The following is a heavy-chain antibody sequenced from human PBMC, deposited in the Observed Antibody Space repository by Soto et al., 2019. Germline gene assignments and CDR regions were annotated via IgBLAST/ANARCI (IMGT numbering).Heavy chain of an antibody. D-gene: IGHD6-13*01. CDR2: INPNSGGT. V-gene: IGHV1-2*04. CDR1: GYTFTGYY. Sequence: GASVKVSCKASGYTFTGYYMHWVRQAPGQGLEWMGWINPNSGGTNYAQKFQGWVTMTRDTSISTAYMELSRLRSDDTAVYYCARGIAAAGTSGMDVWGQGTTVTVSS. CDR3: ARGIAAAGTSGMDV. J-gene: IGHJ6*02.